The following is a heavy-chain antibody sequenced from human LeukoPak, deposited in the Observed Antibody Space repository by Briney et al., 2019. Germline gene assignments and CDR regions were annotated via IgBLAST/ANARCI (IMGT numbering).Heavy chain of an antibody. CDR1: GFTFSDYS. Sequence: GGSLRLSCAASGFTFSDYSMNWVRQAPGKGLEWVSSISGSGRYIYYADSLKGRFTISRDNAKNSLYLQMNSLRADDTAVYYCARDNPPVSYALDVWGQGTTVTVSS. J-gene: IGHJ6*02. CDR3: ARDNPPVSYALDV. CDR2: ISGSGRYI. D-gene: IGHD1-14*01. V-gene: IGHV3-21*01.